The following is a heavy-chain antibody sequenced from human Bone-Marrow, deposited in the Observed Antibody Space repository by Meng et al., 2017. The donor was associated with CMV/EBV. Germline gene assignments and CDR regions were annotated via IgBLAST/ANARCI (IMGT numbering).Heavy chain of an antibody. CDR1: GLTVGDTY. D-gene: IGHD2-21*02. V-gene: IGHV3-66*02. CDR2: IYSGGST. Sequence: LSLTCAASGLTVGDTYMSWVRQAPGKGLEWGSVIYSGGSTYYADSVKGRFTISRDNSKNTLYLQMNSLTTEDTALYYCARGGGAFCGGDCSRTLDYWGQGTLVTVSS. CDR3: ARGGGAFCGGDCSRTLDY. J-gene: IGHJ4*02.